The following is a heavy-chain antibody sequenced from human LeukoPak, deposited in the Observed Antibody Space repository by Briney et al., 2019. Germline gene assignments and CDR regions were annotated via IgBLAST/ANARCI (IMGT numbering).Heavy chain of an antibody. CDR3: AYSTLGYCSGGSCPFPNS. V-gene: IGHV1-69*05. CDR1: GGTFSSYA. Sequence: GASVKVSCKASGGTFSSYAISWVRQAPGQGLEWMGGIIPIFGTANYAQKFQGRVTITTDESTSTAYMELSNLRSEDTAVYYCAYSTLGYCSGGSCPFPNSWGQGTMVTVSS. CDR2: IIPIFGTA. J-gene: IGHJ3*01. D-gene: IGHD2-15*01.